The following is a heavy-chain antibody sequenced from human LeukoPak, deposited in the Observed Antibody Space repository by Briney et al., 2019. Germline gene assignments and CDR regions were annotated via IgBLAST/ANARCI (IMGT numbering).Heavy chain of an antibody. CDR2: INSDGSST. V-gene: IGHV3-74*01. D-gene: IGHD5-12*01. Sequence: PGGSLRLSCAASGFTFSSYWMHWVRQAPGKGLVWVSHINSDGSSTSYADSVKGRFTISRDNAKNTLYLQMNSLRAEDTAVYYCASFSGYVYDRLYWGQGTLVTVSS. CDR1: GFTFSSYW. J-gene: IGHJ4*02. CDR3: ASFSGYVYDRLY.